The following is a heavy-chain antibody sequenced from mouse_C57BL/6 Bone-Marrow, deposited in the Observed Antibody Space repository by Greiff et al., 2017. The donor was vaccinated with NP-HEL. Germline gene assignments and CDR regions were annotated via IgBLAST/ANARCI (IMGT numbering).Heavy chain of an antibody. CDR3: ARFGFDY. CDR1: GYTFTSYW. CDR2: IDPSDSYT. J-gene: IGHJ2*01. V-gene: IGHV1-59*01. Sequence: QVQLQQPGAELVRPGTSVKLSCKASGYTFTSYWMHWVKQRPGHGLEWIGVIDPSDSYTNYNQKFKGKATLTVDTSSSTAYMQLSSLTSEDSAVYYCARFGFDYWGQGTTLTVSS.